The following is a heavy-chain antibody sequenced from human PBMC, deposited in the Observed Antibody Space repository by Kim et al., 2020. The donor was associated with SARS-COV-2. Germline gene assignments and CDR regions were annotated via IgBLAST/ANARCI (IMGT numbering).Heavy chain of an antibody. CDR1: GFTFDDYG. CDR3: ARVSSIGYQLPPFDP. D-gene: IGHD2-2*01. Sequence: GGSLRLSCAASGFTFDDYGMSWVRQAPGKGLEWVSGINWNGGSTGYADSVKGRFTISRDNAKNSLYLQMNSLRAEDTALYHCARVSSIGYQLPPFDPWGQGTLVTVSS. V-gene: IGHV3-20*01. CDR2: INWNGGST. J-gene: IGHJ5*02.